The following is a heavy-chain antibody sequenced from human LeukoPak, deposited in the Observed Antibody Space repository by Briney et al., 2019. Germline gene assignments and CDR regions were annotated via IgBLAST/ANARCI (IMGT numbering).Heavy chain of an antibody. Sequence: SETLSLTCAVYGGSFSGYYWSWIRQPPGKGLEWIGEINHSGSTNYNPSLKSRVTISVDTSKNQFSLKLSSVTAADTAVYYCARGFGQQLVPVGWFDPWGQGTLVTVSS. J-gene: IGHJ5*02. CDR3: ARGFGQQLVPVGWFDP. CDR1: GGSFSGYY. V-gene: IGHV4-34*01. CDR2: INHSGST. D-gene: IGHD6-13*01.